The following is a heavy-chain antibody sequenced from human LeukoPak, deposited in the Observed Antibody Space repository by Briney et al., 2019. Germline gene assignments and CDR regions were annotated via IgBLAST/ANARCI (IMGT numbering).Heavy chain of an antibody. D-gene: IGHD3-22*01. CDR1: GGSISSHY. V-gene: IGHV4-59*11. CDR2: IYYSGST. Sequence: SETLSLTCTVSGGSISSHYRSWIRQPPGKGLEWIGYIYYSGSTNYNPSLKSRVTISVDTSKNQFSLKLSSVTAADTAVYYCARSINYYYDSSGYLDWGQGTLVTVSS. CDR3: ARSINYYYDSSGYLD. J-gene: IGHJ4*02.